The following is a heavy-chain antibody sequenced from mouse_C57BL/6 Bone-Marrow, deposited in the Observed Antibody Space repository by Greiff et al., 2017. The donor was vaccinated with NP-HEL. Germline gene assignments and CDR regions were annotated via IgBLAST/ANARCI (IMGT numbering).Heavy chain of an antibody. CDR2: ISRGSSTI. CDR3: AKDDYYAMDY. J-gene: IGHJ4*01. V-gene: IGHV5-17*01. Sequence: DVHLVESGGGLVKPGGSLKLSCAASGFTFSDYGMHWVRQAPEKGLEWVAYISRGSSTIYYADTVKGRFTISRDNAKNTMFLQITSLRSEDTAMYYCAKDDYYAMDYWGQGTSVTVSS. CDR1: GFTFSDYG.